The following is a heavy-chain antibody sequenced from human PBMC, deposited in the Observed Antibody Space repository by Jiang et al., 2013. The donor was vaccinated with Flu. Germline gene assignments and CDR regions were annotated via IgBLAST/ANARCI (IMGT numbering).Heavy chain of an antibody. J-gene: IGHJ4*02. V-gene: IGHV1-69*01. D-gene: IGHD3-22*01. CDR3: AGSVDRYYYDSSGYSPSHFDY. Sequence: WVRQAPGQGLEWMGGIIPIFGTTNYAQKFQGRVTIIADESTSTVYMQLSSLRSEDTAMYYCAGSVDRYYYDSSGYSPSHFDYWGQGTLVTVSS. CDR2: IIPIFGTT.